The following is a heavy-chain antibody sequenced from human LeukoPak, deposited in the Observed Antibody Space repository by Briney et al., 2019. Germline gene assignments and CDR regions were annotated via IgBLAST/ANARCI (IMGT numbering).Heavy chain of an antibody. CDR3: AKTLSSGWSGKYYFDY. J-gene: IGHJ4*02. CDR2: IDNGDNT. V-gene: IGHV3-23*01. CDR1: GFTFSTYA. D-gene: IGHD6-19*01. Sequence: GGSLTLSCAVSGFTFSTYAISWVRQAPGKGLEWVSGIDNGDNTYYADSVKSRFTIYRDNSKSQLSLQMNSLRAADTAVYYCAKTLSSGWSGKYYFDYWGQGTLVSVSS.